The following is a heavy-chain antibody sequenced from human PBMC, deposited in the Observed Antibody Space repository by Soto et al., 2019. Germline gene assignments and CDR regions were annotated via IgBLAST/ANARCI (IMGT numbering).Heavy chain of an antibody. V-gene: IGHV1-69*19. CDR3: ARSGSSIAARHYLFDP. J-gene: IGHJ5*02. Sequence: QVQLVQSGAEVKKPGSSVKVSCKASGGTFSSYAISWVRQAPGQGLEWMGGIIPIFGTANYAQKFQGRVTITADDSTSAAYTELGSLSSDDTAVYYCARSGSSIAARHYLFDPWGQGTLVTVSS. CDR2: IIPIFGTA. CDR1: GGTFSSYA. D-gene: IGHD6-6*01.